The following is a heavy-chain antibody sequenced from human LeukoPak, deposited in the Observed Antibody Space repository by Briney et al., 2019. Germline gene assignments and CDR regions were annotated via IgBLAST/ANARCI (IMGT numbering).Heavy chain of an antibody. V-gene: IGHV3-74*01. J-gene: IGHJ4*02. CDR1: GFTFRTYW. CDR2: ISTDGSRT. D-gene: IGHD5-12*01. Sequence: GGSLRLSCAASGFTFRTYWMYWVRQVPGKGLEWVSRISTDGSRTAYADSVKGRFTISRDNSKNTLYLQMNSLRAEDTAVYYCANFQWLRYFAFWGQGTLVTVSS. CDR3: ANFQWLRYFAF.